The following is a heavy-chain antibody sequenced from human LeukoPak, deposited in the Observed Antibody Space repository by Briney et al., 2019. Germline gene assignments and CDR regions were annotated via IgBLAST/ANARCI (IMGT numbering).Heavy chain of an antibody. CDR1: GYAXSSFG. Sequence: ASVKVSCKASGYAXSSFGITGVRQAPGQGLEWMGWISAYSGNTNYAQKVQDRVTMKTDTSTNTAYMEMRSLTSDDTAVYYCARVRAVAGLVDAFDKWGQGTMVTVSS. CDR3: ARVRAVAGLVDAFDK. J-gene: IGHJ3*02. CDR2: ISAYSGNT. V-gene: IGHV1-18*04. D-gene: IGHD6-19*01.